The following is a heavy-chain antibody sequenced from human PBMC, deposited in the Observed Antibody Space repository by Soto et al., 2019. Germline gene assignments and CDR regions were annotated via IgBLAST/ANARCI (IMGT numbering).Heavy chain of an antibody. CDR2: IYYSGAT. CDR1: GGSMRGSTSNFY. Sequence: SETLSLTCSVSGGSMRGSTSNFYWSWIRQSQGKGLEWIGSIYYSGATNYNPSLESRLTISVDTSKNQFSLNLSSVTAADTAVYYCATGYCTNGVCYTRTLSGMDVWGQGTTVTVSS. D-gene: IGHD2-8*01. J-gene: IGHJ6*02. V-gene: IGHV4-61*01. CDR3: ATGYCTNGVCYTRTLSGMDV.